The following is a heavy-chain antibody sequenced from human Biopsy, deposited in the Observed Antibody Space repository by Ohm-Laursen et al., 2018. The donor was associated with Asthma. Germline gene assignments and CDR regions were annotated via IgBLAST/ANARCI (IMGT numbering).Heavy chain of an antibody. J-gene: IGHJ4*02. V-gene: IGHV3-23*01. CDR1: GFMFRSFG. CDR3: AKDFRGIAVAGDRGFDY. Sequence: SLRLSCAASGFMFRSFGMHWVRQAPGKGLERVSAITGSGGTTYYADSVRGRFTISRDNSKSTLFLQMDSLSAEDTAVYYCAKDFRGIAVAGDRGFDYWGQGTTVTVSS. CDR2: ITGSGGTT. D-gene: IGHD6-19*01.